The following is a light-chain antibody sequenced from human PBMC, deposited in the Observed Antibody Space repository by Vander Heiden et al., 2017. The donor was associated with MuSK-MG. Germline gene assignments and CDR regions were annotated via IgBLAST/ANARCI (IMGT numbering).Light chain of an antibody. CDR1: QSVSSN. J-gene: IGKJ1*01. CDR3: QQYNNWPT. V-gene: IGKV3-15*01. Sequence: EIVMTQSPATLSVSPGERATLSCRASQSVSSNLAWYQHKPGQAPRLLIFGASTRANGIPDRFSGSGSGTEFTLTISSLQSEDFAVYYCQQYNNWPTFGQGTKVEIK. CDR2: GAS.